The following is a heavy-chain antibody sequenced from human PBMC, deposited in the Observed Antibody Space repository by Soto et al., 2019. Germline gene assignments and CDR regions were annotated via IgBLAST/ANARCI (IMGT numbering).Heavy chain of an antibody. J-gene: IGHJ4*02. CDR1: GYIFTGYY. D-gene: IGHD3-16*02. V-gene: IGHV1-2*02. CDR2: ISPNTGGT. CDR3: GRGRSGELVVFY. Sequence: QVQLVQSGAEVKESGASVKVSCKASGYIFTGYYIHWVRQAPEQGREWMGEISPNTGGTKYAQKFQGRVTMTRDTSITTVYMELSNLSPDDTAMYYCGRGRSGELVVFYWGQGTPVTVYS.